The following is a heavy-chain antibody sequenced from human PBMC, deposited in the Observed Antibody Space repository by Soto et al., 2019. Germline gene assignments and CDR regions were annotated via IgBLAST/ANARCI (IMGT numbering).Heavy chain of an antibody. D-gene: IGHD2-2*01. J-gene: IGHJ4*02. CDR2: IHYSGST. Sequence: QEQLQESGPGLVKPSETLSLTCTVSGGSVSTDSYYWSWIRQFPGKGLAWIGYIHYSGSTNYNPSLKSRITISIDTSKNQFSLKLSSVTAADTAVYYCAREVVPAAQFDYWGQGTLVTVSS. V-gene: IGHV4-61*01. CDR3: AREVVPAAQFDY. CDR1: GGSVSTDSYY.